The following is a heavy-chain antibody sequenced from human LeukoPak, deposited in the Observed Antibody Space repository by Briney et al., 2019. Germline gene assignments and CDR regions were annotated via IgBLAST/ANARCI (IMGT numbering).Heavy chain of an antibody. CDR3: VRGSTLRHYQY. D-gene: IGHD3-16*01. Sequence: PSASVSLTCTVSGGSISSSTYYWGWIRRPPGKGLEWIGSIYYSGTTYYTPSLKSRVTVSVNTSKNQFCLNLSSVTAADTAVYYCVRGSTLRHYQYWGQGTLVTVSS. CDR2: IYYSGTT. J-gene: IGHJ4*02. V-gene: IGHV4-39*01. CDR1: GGSISSSTYY.